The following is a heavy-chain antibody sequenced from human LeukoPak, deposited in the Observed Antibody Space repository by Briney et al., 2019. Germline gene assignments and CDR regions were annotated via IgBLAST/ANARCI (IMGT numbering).Heavy chain of an antibody. V-gene: IGHV3-30*02. CDR2: IRYDGSNK. Sequence: GGSLRLSCAASGFTFSSYGMHWVRQVPGKGLEWVAFIRYDGSNKYYADSVKGRFTISRDNAKNSLYLQMNSLRAEDTAVYYCARGTTALMDVWGKGTTVTVSS. J-gene: IGHJ6*03. CDR1: GFTFSSYG. CDR3: ARGTTALMDV. D-gene: IGHD2-21*02.